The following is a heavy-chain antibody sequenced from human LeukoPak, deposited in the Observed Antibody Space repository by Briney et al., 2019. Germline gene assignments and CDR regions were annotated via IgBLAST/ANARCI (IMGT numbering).Heavy chain of an antibody. CDR2: IIPIFGAA. CDR1: GGTFSSYA. D-gene: IGHD5-24*01. Sequence: GASAKVSCKASGGTFSSYAISWVRQAPGQGLEWMGGIIPIFGAANYAQKFQGRVTITTDESTSTAYMELSSLRSEDTAVYYCAGNRDGYNYYYYYYMDVWGKGTTVTVSS. J-gene: IGHJ6*03. CDR3: AGNRDGYNYYYYYYMDV. V-gene: IGHV1-69*05.